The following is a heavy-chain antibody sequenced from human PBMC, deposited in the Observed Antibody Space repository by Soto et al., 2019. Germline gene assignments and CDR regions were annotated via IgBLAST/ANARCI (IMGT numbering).Heavy chain of an antibody. D-gene: IGHD3-10*01. J-gene: IGHJ5*02. CDR2: MSPNSDHT. V-gene: IGHV1-8*01. Sequence: GASVKVSCKTSGYTFASYEINWVRQATGQGLEWMGWMSPNSDHTGYAQKFQGRVLMTKDTPTRTAYMELRGLSPEDTAVYYCARSWPGDGGYDLWGQGTQVTVSS. CDR1: GYTFASYE. CDR3: ARSWPGDGGYDL.